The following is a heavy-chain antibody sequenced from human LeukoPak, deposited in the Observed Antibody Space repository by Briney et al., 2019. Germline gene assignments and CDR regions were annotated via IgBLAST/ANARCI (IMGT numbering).Heavy chain of an antibody. CDR3: AQIWGF. CDR1: GASTPSTNW. CDR2: ISPSGSP. V-gene: IGHV4-4*02. J-gene: IGHJ4*02. Sequence: SETLSLTCAVSGASTPSTNWWTWVRQPPGKGLDWIGEISPSGSPNYNPSLKSRVTISIDKSKNQFSLKLTSVTAADTAMYYCAQIWGFWGQGTLVTVSS. D-gene: IGHD3-16*01.